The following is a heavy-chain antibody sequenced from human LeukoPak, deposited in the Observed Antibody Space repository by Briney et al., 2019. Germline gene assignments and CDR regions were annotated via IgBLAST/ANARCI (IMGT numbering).Heavy chain of an antibody. Sequence: LETLSLTCSVYGGSISIYHWSWIRQPPEKELEWIGYISYSGISNYNPSLKSRVTISVDTSKNEFSLKLSSVTAADTAVYYCASQKGLYGDHHPPFDFWAREPWSPSPQ. CDR3: ASQKGLYGDHHPPFDF. J-gene: IGHJ4*02. CDR2: ISYSGIS. V-gene: IGHV4-59*01. CDR1: GGSISIYH. D-gene: IGHD4-17*01.